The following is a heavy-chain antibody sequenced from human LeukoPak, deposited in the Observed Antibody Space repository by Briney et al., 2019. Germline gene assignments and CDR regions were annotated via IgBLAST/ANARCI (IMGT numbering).Heavy chain of an antibody. CDR3: GKDGGQYSSGPEFDP. Sequence: PGXXLRLSCAASGLLFSNTAMNWARQSPGRGLEWVSAISGGGERTFYADSGKGRFTIGRDNSKNIVYVQMDSLRADDTAIYYCGKDGGQYSSGPEFDPRGQGALVTVSS. V-gene: IGHV3-23*01. D-gene: IGHD6-19*01. CDR2: ISGGGERT. CDR1: GLLFSNTA. J-gene: IGHJ5*02.